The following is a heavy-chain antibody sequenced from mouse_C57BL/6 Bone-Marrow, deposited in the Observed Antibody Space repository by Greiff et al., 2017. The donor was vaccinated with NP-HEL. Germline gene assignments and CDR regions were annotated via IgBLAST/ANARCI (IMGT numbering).Heavy chain of an antibody. D-gene: IGHD2-4*01. J-gene: IGHJ1*03. Sequence: QVQLQQPGAELVKPGASVKLSCKASGYTFTSYWMHWVKQRPGRGLEWIGRIDPNSGGTKYNEKFKSKATLTVDKPSSTAYMQLSSLTSEESAVYYCARCDYDREGDWYFDVWGTGTTVTVSS. CDR3: ARCDYDREGDWYFDV. CDR1: GYTFTSYW. V-gene: IGHV1-72*01. CDR2: IDPNSGGT.